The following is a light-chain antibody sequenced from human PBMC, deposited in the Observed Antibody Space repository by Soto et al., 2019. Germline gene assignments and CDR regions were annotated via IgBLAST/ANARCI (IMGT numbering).Light chain of an antibody. CDR3: AAWDGSMNNVL. V-gene: IGLV1-44*01. J-gene: IGLJ2*01. CDR1: GSSIGTNT. Sequence: QSVLTQPPSASGTPGQRVTISCSGSGSSIGTNTVNWYRQLPGTAPKLLIYGDNQRPSGVPDRFSASKSRTSASLAISGLQSEDEAEYYCAAWDGSMNNVLFGGGTKLTVL. CDR2: GDN.